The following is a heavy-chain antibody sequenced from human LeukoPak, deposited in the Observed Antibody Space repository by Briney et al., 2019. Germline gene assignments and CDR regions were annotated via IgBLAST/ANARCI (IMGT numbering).Heavy chain of an antibody. CDR3: ARAVPHQWLVPLYYYYYMDV. V-gene: IGHV1-69*05. J-gene: IGHJ6*03. Sequence: PVASVKVSCKASGGTFSSYAISWVRQAPGQGLEWMGGIIPIFGTANYAQKFQGRVTMTRNTSISTAYMELSSLRSEDTAVYYCARAVPHQWLVPLYYYYYMDVWGKGTTVTISS. D-gene: IGHD6-19*01. CDR2: IIPIFGTA. CDR1: GGTFSSYA.